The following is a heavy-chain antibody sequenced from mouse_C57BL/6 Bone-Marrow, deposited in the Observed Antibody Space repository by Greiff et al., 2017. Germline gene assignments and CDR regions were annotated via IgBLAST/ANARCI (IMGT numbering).Heavy chain of an antibody. D-gene: IGHD2-5*01. J-gene: IGHJ3*01. CDR2: IEPSDSET. CDR1: GYTFTSYW. CDR3: ARKGAYYNNLGCAY. V-gene: IGHV1-52*01. Sequence: QVQLQQPGAELVRPGSSVKLSCKASGYTFTSYWMHWVKQRPIQGLEWIGNIEPSDSETHYTQKFKDKATLTVDKSASTAYMQLSSLTSEDSAVYDGARKGAYYNNLGCAYGGQGTLVTVSA.